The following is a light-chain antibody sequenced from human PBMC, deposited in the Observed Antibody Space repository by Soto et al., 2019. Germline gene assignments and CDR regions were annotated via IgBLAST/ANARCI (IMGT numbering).Light chain of an antibody. CDR2: GAS. J-gene: IGKJ5*01. CDR1: QSVSSSY. V-gene: IGKV3-20*01. CDR3: QQYGSSTIT. Sequence: EIVLTQSPGTLSWSPGDRATLSCRASQSVSSSYLAWYQQKPGQAPRLLTYGASSRATGIPDRFSGSGSGTDFTLTISRLEPEDFAVYYCQQYGSSTITFGQGTRLEIK.